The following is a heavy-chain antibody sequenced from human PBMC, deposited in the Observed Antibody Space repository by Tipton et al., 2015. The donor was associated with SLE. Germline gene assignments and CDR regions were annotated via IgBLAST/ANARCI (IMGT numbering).Heavy chain of an antibody. CDR3: AREGGGPDY. CDR1: DGSFSGYY. D-gene: IGHD1-26*01. Sequence: TLSLTCSVYDGSFSGYYWTWIRQPPGKGLEWIGEINHSGSTNYNPSLKSRFTISIDTSKNQFSLKLRSVTAADTALYYCAREGGGPDYRGQGRLVTVSS. CDR2: INHSGST. V-gene: IGHV4-34*01. J-gene: IGHJ4*02.